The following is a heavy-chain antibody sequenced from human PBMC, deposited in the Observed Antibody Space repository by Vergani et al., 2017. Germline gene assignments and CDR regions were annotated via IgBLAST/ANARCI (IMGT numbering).Heavy chain of an antibody. CDR2: IYYSGST. CDR1: GGSISSSSYY. J-gene: IGHJ4*02. Sequence: QVQLQESGPGLVKPSETLSLTCTVSGGSISSSSYYWGWIRQPPGKGLEWIGSIYYSGSTYYNPSLKSRVTISVDKSKNQFSLKLSSVTAADTAVYYCARAGPSGGWYPYYFDYWGQGTLVTVSS. D-gene: IGHD6-19*01. CDR3: ARAGPSGGWYPYYFDY. V-gene: IGHV4-39*07.